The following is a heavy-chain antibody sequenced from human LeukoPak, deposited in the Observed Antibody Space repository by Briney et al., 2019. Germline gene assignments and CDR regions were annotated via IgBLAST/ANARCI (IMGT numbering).Heavy chain of an antibody. J-gene: IGHJ6*03. Sequence: HPGGSLRLSCAASGFTFSSHSLNWVRQAPGKGLEWVSYISSSSSTIYYADSVKGRFTISRDNAKNSLYLQMNSLRAEDTAVYYCARERDYYMDVWGKGTTVTVSS. CDR1: GFTFSSHS. CDR3: ARERDYYMDV. CDR2: ISSSSSTI. V-gene: IGHV3-48*04.